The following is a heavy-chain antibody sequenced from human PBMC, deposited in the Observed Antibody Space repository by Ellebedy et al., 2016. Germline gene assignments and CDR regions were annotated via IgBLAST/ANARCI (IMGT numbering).Heavy chain of an antibody. CDR1: GGSITSGGYY. V-gene: IGHV4-31*03. Sequence: SETLSLXXTVFGGSITSGGYYWSWLRQHPGKGLECIGYIYYSGSTYYKPSLKSRVTISVDTSKNQFSLKLSSVTAADTAMYYCARANSVYYDFLSGYSFDYWGQGTLVTVSS. J-gene: IGHJ4*02. CDR2: IYYSGST. D-gene: IGHD3-3*01. CDR3: ARANSVYYDFLSGYSFDY.